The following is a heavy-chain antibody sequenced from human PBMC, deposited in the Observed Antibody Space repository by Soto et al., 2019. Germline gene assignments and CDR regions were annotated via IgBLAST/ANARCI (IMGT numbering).Heavy chain of an antibody. Sequence: GGSLRLSCAASGFTFSSYWMSWVRQAPGKGLEWVANIKQDGSEKYYVDSVKGRFTISRDNAKNSLYLQMNSLRAEDTAVYYCARDLPNSSGWYRTDYYYGMDVWGQGTTVTVSS. CDR3: ARDLPNSSGWYRTDYYYGMDV. V-gene: IGHV3-7*01. CDR2: IKQDGSEK. D-gene: IGHD6-19*01. CDR1: GFTFSSYW. J-gene: IGHJ6*02.